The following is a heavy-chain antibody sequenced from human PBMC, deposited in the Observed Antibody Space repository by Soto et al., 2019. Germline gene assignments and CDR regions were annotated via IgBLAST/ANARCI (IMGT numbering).Heavy chain of an antibody. Sequence: PGGSLRLSCAASGFTFSSYWMSWVRQAPGKGLEWVANIKQDGSEKYYVDSVKGRFTISRDNAKNSLYLQMNSLRAEDTAVYYCARDVAGVATIAVNWFDPWGQGTLDTVSS. CDR2: IKQDGSEK. CDR3: ARDVAGVATIAVNWFDP. V-gene: IGHV3-7*01. CDR1: GFTFSSYW. D-gene: IGHD5-12*01. J-gene: IGHJ5*02.